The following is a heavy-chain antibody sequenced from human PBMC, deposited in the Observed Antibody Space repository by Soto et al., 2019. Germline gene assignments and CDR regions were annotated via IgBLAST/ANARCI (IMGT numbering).Heavy chain of an antibody. CDR3: ARLEGLATISYYFDF. CDR2: IYYRGNA. CDR1: VDSINSVKYY. V-gene: IGHV4-39*01. Sequence: QLQLQESGPGLVKPSGPLSPPCSASVDSINSVKYYWGCSRQPPGKSMQWIGSIYYRGNAYYNTPLQTRVNISLDKSKSQCSMKPSAVTAADSAVYFCARLEGLATISYYFDFWGPGALVTVSS. J-gene: IGHJ4*02. D-gene: IGHD3-9*01.